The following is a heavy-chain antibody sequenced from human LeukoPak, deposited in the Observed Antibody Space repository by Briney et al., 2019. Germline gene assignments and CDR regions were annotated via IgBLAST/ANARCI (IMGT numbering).Heavy chain of an antibody. J-gene: IGHJ6*03. V-gene: IGHV4-34*01. Sequence: SETLSLTCAVYGGSFSGYYWSWIRQPPGKGLEWIGEINHSGTTNYNPSLKSRVTISVDTSKNQFSLKLSSVTAADTAVYYCASRTHYDFWSGYYYYMDVWGKGTPVTVSS. CDR1: GGSFSGYY. D-gene: IGHD3-3*01. CDR2: INHSGTT. CDR3: ASRTHYDFWSGYYYYMDV.